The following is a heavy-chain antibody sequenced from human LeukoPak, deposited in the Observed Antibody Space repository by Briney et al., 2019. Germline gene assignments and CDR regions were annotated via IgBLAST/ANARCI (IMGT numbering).Heavy chain of an antibody. CDR2: VYYSGST. V-gene: IGHV4-39*01. D-gene: IGHD3-3*01. J-gene: IGHJ3*02. Sequence: PSETLSLTCTVSGGSFSSTTYYWGWIRQPPGKGLEWIGSVYYSGSTYYNQSLKSRVTISVDTSKNQFSLKLTSVTAADTAVYYCARVNTSLGITIFGVAPDAFDIWGQGTMVTVSS. CDR3: ARVNTSLGITIFGVAPDAFDI. CDR1: GGSFSSTTYY.